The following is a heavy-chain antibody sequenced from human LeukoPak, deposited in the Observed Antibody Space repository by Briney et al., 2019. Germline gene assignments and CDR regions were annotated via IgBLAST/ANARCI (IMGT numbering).Heavy chain of an antibody. V-gene: IGHV1-18*01. CDR1: GYTFTSYG. CDR2: ISAYNGNT. CDR3: ARDAPYYDFWSGYYRRRDYFDY. J-gene: IGHJ4*02. D-gene: IGHD3-3*01. Sequence: ASVKVSCKASGYTFTSYGISWVRQAPGQGLEWMGWISAYNGNTNYARKLQGRVTMTTDTSTSTAYMELRSLRSDDTAVYYCARDAPYYDFWSGYYRRRDYFDYWGQGTLVTVSS.